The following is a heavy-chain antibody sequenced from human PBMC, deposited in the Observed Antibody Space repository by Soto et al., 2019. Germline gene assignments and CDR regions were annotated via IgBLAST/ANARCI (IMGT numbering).Heavy chain of an antibody. J-gene: IGHJ4*02. D-gene: IGHD5-12*01. CDR2: INHSGST. V-gene: IGHV4-34*01. CDR1: GGSFSGFY. Sequence: SETLSLTCAVYGGSFSGFYWSWIRQPPGKGLEWIGEINHSGSTNYNPSLKSRVTISVDTSKNQFSLKLSSVTAADTAVYYCARDDGYNWIDYWGQGTLVTVSS. CDR3: ARDDGYNWIDY.